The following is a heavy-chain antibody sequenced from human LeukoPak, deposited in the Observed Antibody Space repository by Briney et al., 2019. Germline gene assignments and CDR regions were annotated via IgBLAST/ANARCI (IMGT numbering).Heavy chain of an antibody. J-gene: IGHJ4*02. Sequence: ASVKVSCKVSGYTLTELSMHWVRQAPGEGLEWMGGFDPEDGETIYAQKFQGRVTMTEDTSTDTAYMELSSLRSEDTAVYYCATGIVTRIAAAGTFDYWGQGTLVTVSS. CDR2: FDPEDGET. CDR3: ATGIVTRIAAAGTFDY. V-gene: IGHV1-24*01. D-gene: IGHD6-13*01. CDR1: GYTLTELS.